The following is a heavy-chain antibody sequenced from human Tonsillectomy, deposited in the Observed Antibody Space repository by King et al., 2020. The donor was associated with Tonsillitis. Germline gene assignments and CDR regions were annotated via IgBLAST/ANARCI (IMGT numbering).Heavy chain of an antibody. V-gene: IGHV3-23*04. D-gene: IGHD3-9*01. CDR2: ISAGGGST. CDR1: GFTFSTYG. J-gene: IGHJ1*01. Sequence: VQLVESGGDLVRPGGSLRLSCVVSGFTFSTYGMNWVRQAPGKGLEWVSGISAGGGSTYYADSVKGRFTISRDNSKNTLYLQMNSLRDDDTALYYCAKEIQYFGGYFHHWGQGTRVTVSS. CDR3: AKEIQYFGGYFHH.